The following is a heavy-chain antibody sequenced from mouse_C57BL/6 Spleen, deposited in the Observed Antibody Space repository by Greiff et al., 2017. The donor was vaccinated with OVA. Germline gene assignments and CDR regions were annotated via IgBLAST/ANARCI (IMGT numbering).Heavy chain of an antibody. D-gene: IGHD3-2*02. CDR2: IYPGDGDT. Sequence: VQLQESGPELVKPGASVKISCKASGYAFSSSWMNWVKQRPGKGLEWIGRIYPGDGDTNYNGKFKGKATLTADKSSSTAYMQLSSLTSEDSAVYFCARMQLRLHYAMDYWGQGTSVTVSS. V-gene: IGHV1-82*01. J-gene: IGHJ4*01. CDR1: GYAFSSSW. CDR3: ARMQLRLHYAMDY.